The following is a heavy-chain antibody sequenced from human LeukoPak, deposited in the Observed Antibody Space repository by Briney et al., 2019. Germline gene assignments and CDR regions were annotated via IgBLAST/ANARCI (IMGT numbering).Heavy chain of an antibody. CDR3: ARDLWKVFDY. Sequence: SGGSLRLSCAASGFTSSSYWMSWVRQAPGKGLEWVANIKQDGSEKYYVDSVKGRFTISRDNAKNSLYLQMNSLRAEDTAVYYCARDLWKVFDYWGQGTLVTVSS. CDR2: IKQDGSEK. CDR1: GFTSSSYW. V-gene: IGHV3-7*01. J-gene: IGHJ4*02. D-gene: IGHD1-1*01.